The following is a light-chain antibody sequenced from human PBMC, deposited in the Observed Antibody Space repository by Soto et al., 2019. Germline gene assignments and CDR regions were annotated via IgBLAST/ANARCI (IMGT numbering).Light chain of an antibody. CDR1: QSVSSSY. V-gene: IGKV3-20*01. J-gene: IGKJ1*01. Sequence: EIELTQSPGTLSLSPGERATLSCRASQSVSSSYLAWYQQKPGQAPRFLIYGASSRATGIPDRFSGSGSGTDFTLTISRLEPEEFAVYYCQQYGSSSWTFGQGTKVEIK. CDR2: GAS. CDR3: QQYGSSSWT.